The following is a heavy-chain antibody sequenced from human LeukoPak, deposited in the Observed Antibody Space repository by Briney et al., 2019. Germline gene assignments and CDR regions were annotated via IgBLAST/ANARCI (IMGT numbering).Heavy chain of an antibody. J-gene: IGHJ4*02. CDR1: GFHFSSHG. CDR2: ISPSGDIT. CDR3: ARILPVVTLDGFDY. D-gene: IGHD4-23*01. Sequence: GGTLRLSCADSGFHFSSHGMNWVRPAPGKGLEWVTGISPSGDITYYADSVMGRFTISRDNAKNSLYLQMNSLRAEDTAVYYCARILPVVTLDGFDYWGQGTLVTVSS. V-gene: IGHV3-23*01.